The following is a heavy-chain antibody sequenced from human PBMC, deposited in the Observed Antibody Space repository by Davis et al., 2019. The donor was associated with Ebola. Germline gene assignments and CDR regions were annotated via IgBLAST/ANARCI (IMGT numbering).Heavy chain of an antibody. D-gene: IGHD6-13*01. Sequence: ASVQVSCKASGYTFTSYYMHWVRQAPGQGLEWMGIINPSGGSTSYAQKFQGRVTMTRDTSTSTVYMELSSLRSEDTAVYYCARAAGRWNWFDPWGQGTLVTVSS. CDR1: GYTFTSYY. V-gene: IGHV1-46*01. CDR2: INPSGGST. J-gene: IGHJ5*02. CDR3: ARAAGRWNWFDP.